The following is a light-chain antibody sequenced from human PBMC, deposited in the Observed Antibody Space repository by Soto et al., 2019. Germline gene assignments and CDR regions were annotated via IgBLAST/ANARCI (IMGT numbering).Light chain of an antibody. CDR3: QQYGSTPFT. V-gene: IGKV3-20*01. CDR2: GAS. J-gene: IGKJ3*01. CDR1: QSVSSNY. Sequence: EIVLTQSPGTLALSPGERATLSCRASQSVSSNYLTWYQQKRGQAPRLLIHGASSRATGIPDRFSGSGYGPAFTLTISSLEPEDVAVYYCQQYGSTPFTFGPGTKVGIK.